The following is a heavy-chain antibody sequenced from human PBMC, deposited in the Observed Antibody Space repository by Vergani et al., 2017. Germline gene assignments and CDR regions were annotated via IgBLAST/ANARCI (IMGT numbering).Heavy chain of an antibody. CDR3: ARDTRVYDSLTGYYTSYYYYGMDV. Sequence: QVQLQESGPGLVKPSETLSLTCTVSGGSVSSGSYYWSWIRQPPGQGLEWIGYFYYSGSTNYNPSLKSRVTISVDTSKHQFSLKLSSVTAADTAVYYCARDTRVYDSLTGYYTSYYYYGMDVWGQGTTVTVSS. J-gene: IGHJ6*02. CDR1: GGSVSSGSYY. CDR2: FYYSGST. V-gene: IGHV4-61*01. D-gene: IGHD3-9*01.